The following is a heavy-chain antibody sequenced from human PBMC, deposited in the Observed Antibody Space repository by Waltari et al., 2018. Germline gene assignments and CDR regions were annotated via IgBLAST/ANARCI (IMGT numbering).Heavy chain of an antibody. CDR3: AREERIQLWYTPGGSHYYGMDV. D-gene: IGHD5-18*01. Sequence: QVQLVESGGGVVQPGRSLRLSCAASGFTFSSYAMHWVRQAPGKGLEWVAVISYDGSNKYYADAVKGRLTNSRDNSKNTRYLQMNSLRAEDTAVDYGAREERIQLWYTPGGSHYYGMDVWGQGTTVTVSS. J-gene: IGHJ6*02. V-gene: IGHV3-30-3*01. CDR2: ISYDGSNK. CDR1: GFTFSSYA.